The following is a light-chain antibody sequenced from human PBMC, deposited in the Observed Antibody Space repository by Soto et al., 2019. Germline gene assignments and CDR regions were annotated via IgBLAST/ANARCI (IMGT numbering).Light chain of an antibody. V-gene: IGKV1-39*01. CDR1: QDVRTY. Sequence: DIQMTQFPSSLSASVGDRVTITCRASQDVRTYVNWYQQKPGKAPKLLLFASSSLKSGVPSRFSGSISGTDFTLTISSLQPEDFATYYCQQSYTAPLTFGGGTRVEI. J-gene: IGKJ4*01. CDR2: ASS. CDR3: QQSYTAPLT.